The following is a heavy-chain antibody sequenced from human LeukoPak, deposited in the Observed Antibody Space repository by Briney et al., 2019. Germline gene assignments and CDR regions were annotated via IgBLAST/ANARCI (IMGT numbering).Heavy chain of an antibody. Sequence: GGSLRLSCAASEFTLSSYTMHWVRQAPGKGLEWVTDISYDGSNKHYADSVKGRFTISRDNSENTLYLQMNSLRPEDTAVYYCAKDRSTVTSSSNYYYYYGMDVWGQGTTVTVSS. CDR1: EFTLSSYT. D-gene: IGHD4-17*01. J-gene: IGHJ6*02. CDR3: AKDRSTVTSSSNYYYYYGMDV. V-gene: IGHV3-30-3*01. CDR2: ISYDGSNK.